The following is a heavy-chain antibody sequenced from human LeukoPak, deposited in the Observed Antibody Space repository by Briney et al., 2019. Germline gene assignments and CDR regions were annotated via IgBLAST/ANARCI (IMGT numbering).Heavy chain of an antibody. J-gene: IGHJ6*04. Sequence: ASVKVSCKASGYTFTSYGISWVRQAPGQGLEWMGWISAYNGNTNYAQKLQGRVTMTTDTSTSTAYMELRSLRSDDTAVYYCAREAPPQRYYGSGSYGTDVWGKGTTVTVPS. CDR2: ISAYNGNT. D-gene: IGHD3-10*01. CDR3: AREAPPQRYYGSGSYGTDV. CDR1: GYTFTSYG. V-gene: IGHV1-18*04.